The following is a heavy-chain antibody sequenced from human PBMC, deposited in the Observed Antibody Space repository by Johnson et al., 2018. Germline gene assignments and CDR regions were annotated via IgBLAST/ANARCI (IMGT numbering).Heavy chain of an antibody. CDR2: INSDGSHT. J-gene: IGHJ3*01. D-gene: IGHD3-10*01. Sequence: VQLQESGGGLVQXGGSLRLXCAASGFALSTYWMHWVRQAPGKGLVWVSRINSDGSHTMYADSVKGRFTISRDNAKSTLYLQMNSLRAEDTAMYYCARSQLLPEDAFDLWGQGTMVTVSS. CDR3: ARSQLLPEDAFDL. V-gene: IGHV3-74*03. CDR1: GFALSTYW.